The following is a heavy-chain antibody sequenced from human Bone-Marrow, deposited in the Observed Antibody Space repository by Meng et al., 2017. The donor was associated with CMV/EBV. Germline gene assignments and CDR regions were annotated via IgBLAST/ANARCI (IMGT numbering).Heavy chain of an antibody. CDR1: GGSISSGGYY. J-gene: IGHJ6*02. CDR3: ARGSSSSRRRAGYYYGMDV. V-gene: IGHV4-31*03. Sequence: LRLSCTVSGGSISSGGYYWSWIRQHPGKGLEWIWYIYYSGSTYYNPSLKSRVTVSLDTSKNQFSLKLSSVTAADTAVYDCARGSSSSRRRAGYYYGMDVWGQGTTVTVSS. D-gene: IGHD2-2*01. CDR2: IYYSGST.